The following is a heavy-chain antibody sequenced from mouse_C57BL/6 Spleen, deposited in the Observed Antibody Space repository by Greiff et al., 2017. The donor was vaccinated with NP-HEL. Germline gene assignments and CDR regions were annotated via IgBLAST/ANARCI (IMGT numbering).Heavy chain of an antibody. CDR2: ISYDGSN. J-gene: IGHJ4*01. CDR3: ASNRLRGYAMDY. V-gene: IGHV3-6*01. Sequence: EVKLLESGPGLVKPSQSLSLTCSVTGYSITSGYYWNWIRQFPGNNLEWMGYISYDGSNNYNPSLKNRISITRDTSKYQFFLKLNSVTTEDTATYYCASNRLRGYAMDYWGQGTSVTVSS. D-gene: IGHD2-2*01. CDR1: GYSITSGYY.